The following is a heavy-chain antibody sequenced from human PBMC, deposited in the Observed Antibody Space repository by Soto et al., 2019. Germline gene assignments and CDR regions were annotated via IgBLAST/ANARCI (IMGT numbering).Heavy chain of an antibody. Sequence: SETLSLTCTVSGGSISSYYWSWIRQPPGKGLEWIGYIYYSGSTNYNPSLKSRVTISVDTSKNQFSLKLSSVTAADTAVYYCARRYGGAFDIWGQGTMVTVSS. D-gene: IGHD4-17*01. CDR2: IYYSGST. CDR3: ARRYGGAFDI. V-gene: IGHV4-59*08. CDR1: GGSISSYY. J-gene: IGHJ3*02.